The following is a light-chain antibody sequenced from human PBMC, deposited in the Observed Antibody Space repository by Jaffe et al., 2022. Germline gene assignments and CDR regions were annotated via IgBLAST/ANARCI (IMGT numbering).Light chain of an antibody. J-gene: IGKJ4*01. V-gene: IGKV1-12*01. CDR2: AAS. CDR3: QQAKSFPLT. CDR1: QDITKW. Sequence: DIQLTQSPSSVSASVGDRVTITCRASQDITKWLAWYQQKPGKAPKLLIYAASSLRSGVPSRFSGSGSGTDFTLSISSLQPEDFATYSCQQAKSFPLTFGGGTKVEIK.